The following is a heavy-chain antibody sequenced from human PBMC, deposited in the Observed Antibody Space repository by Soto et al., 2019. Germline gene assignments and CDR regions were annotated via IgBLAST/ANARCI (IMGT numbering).Heavy chain of an antibody. Sequence: SETLSLTCTVSGGSISSYYWSWIRQPPGKGLEWIGYIYYSGSTNYNPSLKSRVTISVDTSKNQFSLKLSSVTAADTAVYYCAIGITIFGVVIIGFGTWSQGTLVTVSS. CDR1: GGSISSYY. CDR3: AIGITIFGVVIIGFGT. CDR2: IYYSGST. J-gene: IGHJ5*02. V-gene: IGHV4-59*01. D-gene: IGHD3-3*01.